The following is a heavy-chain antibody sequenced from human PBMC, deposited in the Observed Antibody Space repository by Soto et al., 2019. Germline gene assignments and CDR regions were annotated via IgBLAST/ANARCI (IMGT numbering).Heavy chain of an antibody. V-gene: IGHV1-18*01. J-gene: IGHJ6*02. CDR3: AIRYNWNYCAYYYYGMDV. Sequence: ASVKVSCKASGYTFTSYGISWVRQAPGQGLEWMGWISAYNGNTNYAQKLQGRVTMTTDTSTSTAYMELRSLRSDDTAVYHRAIRYNWNYCAYYYYGMDVWGQGTTVTVSS. CDR1: GYTFTSYG. D-gene: IGHD1-7*01. CDR2: ISAYNGNT.